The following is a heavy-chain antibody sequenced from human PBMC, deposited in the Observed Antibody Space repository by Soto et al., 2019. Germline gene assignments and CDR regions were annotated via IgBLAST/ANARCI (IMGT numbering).Heavy chain of an antibody. J-gene: IGHJ4*02. V-gene: IGHV3-23*01. D-gene: IGHD1-1*01. CDR1: GFTLGYYC. CDR3: VKWNGFGGH. Sequence: VQLLESGGGLVQPGGSLRLSCVVSGFTLGYYCVTWVRQAPGKGLEWVSGFSGGSGTTHYRDSVRGRFTISRDDSKNTVYLQLNRLGVDDTAVSYCVKWNGFGGHWGPGTIVTVSS. CDR2: FSGGSGTT.